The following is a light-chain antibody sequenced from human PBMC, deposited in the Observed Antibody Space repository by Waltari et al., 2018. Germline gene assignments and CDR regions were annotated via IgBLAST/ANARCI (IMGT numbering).Light chain of an antibody. V-gene: IGLV4-69*01. CDR1: GGHSSNV. Sequence: QLVLTQSPSASASLGASVKLTCTLSGGHSSNVIAWHQQQPEKGPRYLMKVNSDGSHSKGDEIPVLFSGSSSGAERYLTISSVQAEDEADYYCQTGGHGTWVFGGGTKLTGL. CDR2: VNSDGSH. J-gene: IGLJ3*02. CDR3: QTGGHGTWV.